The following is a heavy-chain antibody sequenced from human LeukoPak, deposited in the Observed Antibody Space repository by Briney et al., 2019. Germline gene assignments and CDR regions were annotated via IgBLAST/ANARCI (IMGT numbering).Heavy chain of an antibody. J-gene: IGHJ5*02. CDR2: ISGSGGST. V-gene: IGHV3-23*01. D-gene: IGHD6-13*01. CDR1: GFTFSSYA. Sequence: GGSLRLSCAASGFTFSSYAMSWVRQAPGKGLEWVSAISGSGGSTYYADSVKGRFTISRDNSKNTLYLQMNSLRAEDTAVYYCAKLNRRWYEMQYNWFDPWGQGTLVTVSS. CDR3: AKLNRRWYEMQYNWFDP.